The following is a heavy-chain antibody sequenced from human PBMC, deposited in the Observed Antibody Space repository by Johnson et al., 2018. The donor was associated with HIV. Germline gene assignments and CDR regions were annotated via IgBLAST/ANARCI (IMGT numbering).Heavy chain of an antibody. V-gene: IGHV3-13*01. CDR1: GSTFSSYD. CDR2: IGTAGDT. D-gene: IGHD6-13*01. Sequence: VQLVESGGGVVRPGGSLRLSCAASGSTFSSYDMHWVRQATGKGLEWVSAIGTAGDTYYPGPVKGRFTLSRENATNALYLQMNSLGAGDTAVYYCARSRRYSSSWPSAFDIWGQGTMVTVSS. CDR3: ARSRRYSSSWPSAFDI. J-gene: IGHJ3*02.